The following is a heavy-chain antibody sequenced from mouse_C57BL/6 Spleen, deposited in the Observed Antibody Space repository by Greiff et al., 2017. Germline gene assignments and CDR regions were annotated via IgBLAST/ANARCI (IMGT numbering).Heavy chain of an antibody. D-gene: IGHD3-2*02. Sequence: EVKLVESGGGLVKPGGSLKLSCAASGFTFSDYGMHWVRQAPEKGLEWVAYISSGSSTIYYADTVKGRFTISRDNAKNTLFLQMTSLRSEDTAVYYSAGADSSGPAYWGQGTLVTVSA. CDR1: GFTFSDYG. CDR3: AGADSSGPAY. CDR2: ISSGSSTI. V-gene: IGHV5-17*01. J-gene: IGHJ3*01.